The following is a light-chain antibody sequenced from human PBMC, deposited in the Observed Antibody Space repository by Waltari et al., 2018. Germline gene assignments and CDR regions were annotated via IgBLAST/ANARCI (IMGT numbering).Light chain of an antibody. CDR3: QQRSNWPT. CDR2: DAS. V-gene: IGKV3-11*01. Sequence: EVVLTQSPATLSLSPGERATLSCRASQSVNRYLAWYQKEPGQAPRLLIYDASNRATGIPARFSGSGSGTDFTLTISSLEPEDFAVYYCQQRSNWPTFGGGTKVEIK. CDR1: QSVNRY. J-gene: IGKJ4*01.